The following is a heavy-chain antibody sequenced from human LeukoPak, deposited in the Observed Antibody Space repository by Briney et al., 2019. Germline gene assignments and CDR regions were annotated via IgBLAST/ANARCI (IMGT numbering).Heavy chain of an antibody. Sequence: GESLKISCKGSGYSFTSYWIAWVRQMPGKGPEWMGIIYPGDSDTRYSPSFQGQVTISADKSISTAYLQWSSLKASDTAMYYCARSIAAAAPGVDYWGQGTPVTVSS. J-gene: IGHJ4*02. CDR3: ARSIAAAAPGVDY. D-gene: IGHD6-13*01. V-gene: IGHV5-51*01. CDR2: IYPGDSDT. CDR1: GYSFTSYW.